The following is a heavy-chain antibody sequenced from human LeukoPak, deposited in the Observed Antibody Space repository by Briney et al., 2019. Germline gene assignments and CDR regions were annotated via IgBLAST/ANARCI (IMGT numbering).Heavy chain of an antibody. CDR2: IYYRSKWYS. Sequence: SQTLSLTCAISGDGVSGNRATWNWLRQSPSRGLEWLGRIYYRSKWYSDYAVSVKGHITINPDTSRNQFSLLLNSVTPEDTAVYFCGRAEHDWGSDYWGQGTLVTVSS. D-gene: IGHD3-9*01. CDR1: GDGVSGNRAT. J-gene: IGHJ4*02. CDR3: GRAEHDWGSDY. V-gene: IGHV6-1*01.